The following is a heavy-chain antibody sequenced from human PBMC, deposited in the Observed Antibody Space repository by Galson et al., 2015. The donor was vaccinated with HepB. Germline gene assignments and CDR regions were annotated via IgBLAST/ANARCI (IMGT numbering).Heavy chain of an antibody. CDR2: IDWDEGK. V-gene: IGHV2-70*01. CDR3: ARMGGCIGGTSYGMDV. J-gene: IGHJ6*02. D-gene: IGHD2-15*01. Sequence: PALVKPTQTLTLTCTFSGFSLRTTGMCVTWFRQPPGKALEWLALIDWDEGKYYSTSLKTRLTISKDTSKNQVVLTMTNMDLMDTATYYCARMGGCIGGTSYGMDVWGQGTTVTVSS. CDR1: GFSLRTTGMC.